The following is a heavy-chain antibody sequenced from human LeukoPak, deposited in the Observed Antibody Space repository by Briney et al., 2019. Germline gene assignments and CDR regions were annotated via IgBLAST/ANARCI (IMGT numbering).Heavy chain of an antibody. V-gene: IGHV4-59*08. CDR1: GGSISSYY. J-gene: IGHJ4*02. CDR3: ARLDSSGWHNFDY. Sequence: PSETLSLTCTVSGGSISSYYWSWIRQPPGKGLEWIGYTYYSGSTNYNPSLKSRVTISVDTSKNQFSLKLSSVTAADTAVYYCARLDSSGWHNFDYWGQGTLVTVSS. D-gene: IGHD6-19*01. CDR2: TYYSGST.